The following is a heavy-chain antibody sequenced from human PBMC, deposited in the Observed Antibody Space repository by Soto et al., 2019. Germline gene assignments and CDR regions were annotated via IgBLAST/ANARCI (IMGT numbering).Heavy chain of an antibody. J-gene: IGHJ4*02. Sequence: QVQLVQSGAEVKKPGASVKVSCKASGYTFTSYDINWVRQATGQGLEWMGWMNPNSGNTGYAQKCRGRFTMTRNTSRSTAYMELSSLRSEDTAVDYWARDAAALGNDYWGQGTRVTVSS. CDR1: GYTFTSYD. CDR3: ARDAAALGNDY. D-gene: IGHD7-27*01. V-gene: IGHV1-8*01. CDR2: MNPNSGNT.